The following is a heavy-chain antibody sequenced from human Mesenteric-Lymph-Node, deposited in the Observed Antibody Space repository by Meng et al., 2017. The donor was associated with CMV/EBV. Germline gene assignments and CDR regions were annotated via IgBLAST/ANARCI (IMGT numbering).Heavy chain of an antibody. CDR2: INPNSGGT. Sequence: ASVKVSCKASGYTFIGYYMHWVRQAPGQGLEWMGWINPNSGGTNYAQKFQGRVTMTRDTSISTAYMELSRLRSDDTAVYYCARGYCSSTSCYAYYYYGMDVWGQGTTVTVSS. J-gene: IGHJ6*02. CDR1: GYTFIGYY. D-gene: IGHD2-2*01. CDR3: ARGYCSSTSCYAYYYYGMDV. V-gene: IGHV1-2*02.